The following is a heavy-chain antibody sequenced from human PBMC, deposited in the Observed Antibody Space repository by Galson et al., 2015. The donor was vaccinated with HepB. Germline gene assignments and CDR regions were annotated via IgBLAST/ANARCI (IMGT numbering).Heavy chain of an antibody. CDR3: ARDLAAAGTLDY. Sequence: SLRLSCAASGFTFGSYAMHWVRQAPGKGLEWVAVISYDGSNKYYADSVKGRFTISRDNSKNTLYLQMNSLRAEDTAVYYCARDLAAAGTLDYWGQGTLVTVSS. V-gene: IGHV3-30-3*01. J-gene: IGHJ4*02. CDR1: GFTFGSYA. CDR2: ISYDGSNK. D-gene: IGHD6-13*01.